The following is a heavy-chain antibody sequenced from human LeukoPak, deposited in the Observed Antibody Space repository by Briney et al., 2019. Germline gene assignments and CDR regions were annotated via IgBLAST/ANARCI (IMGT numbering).Heavy chain of an antibody. Sequence: GGSLRLSCAASGFTFSSYAMSWVRQAPGKGLEWVSAISGSGGSTYYADSVKGRFTISRDNSKNTLYLQMNSLRAEDTAVYYCAKVHDSSGYYDDAFDIWGQGTMVTVSS. J-gene: IGHJ3*02. D-gene: IGHD3-22*01. CDR3: AKVHDSSGYYDDAFDI. CDR1: GFTFSSYA. CDR2: ISGSGGST. V-gene: IGHV3-23*01.